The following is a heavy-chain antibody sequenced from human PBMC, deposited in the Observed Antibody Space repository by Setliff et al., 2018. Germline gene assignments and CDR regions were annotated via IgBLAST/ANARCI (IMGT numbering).Heavy chain of an antibody. D-gene: IGHD1-26*01. CDR1: GYTFTSYG. J-gene: IGHJ5*02. CDR3: VRSGKFGMRFWFDQ. V-gene: IGHV1-18*01. Sequence: GASVKVSCKASGYTFTSYGINWVRQAPGQGLEWMGWISAYAQKFQGRVTMTRDTSINTAYMELSSLTSDDTAFYYCVRSGKFGMRFWFDQWGQGTLVTVSS. CDR2: ISA.